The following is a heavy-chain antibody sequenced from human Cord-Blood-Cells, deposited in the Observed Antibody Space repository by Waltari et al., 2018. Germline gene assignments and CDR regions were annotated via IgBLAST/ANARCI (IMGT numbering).Heavy chain of an antibody. CDR1: GGSFSGYS. Sequence: QVQLQQWGAGLLKPSETLSLTCAVYGGSFSGYSWSWIRQPPGKGLGWIGEINHSGSTNYNPSLKSRVTISVDTSKNQFSLKLSSVTAADTAVYYCARAYYDSSGYYTFDYWGQGTLVTVSS. CDR2: INHSGST. V-gene: IGHV4-34*01. CDR3: ARAYYDSSGYYTFDY. J-gene: IGHJ4*02. D-gene: IGHD3-22*01.